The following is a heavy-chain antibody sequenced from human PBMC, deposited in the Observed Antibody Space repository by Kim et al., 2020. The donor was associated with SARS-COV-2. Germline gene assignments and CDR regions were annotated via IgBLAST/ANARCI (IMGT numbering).Heavy chain of an antibody. V-gene: IGHV3-11*01. CDR3: VASAVVSSYY. D-gene: IGHD2-15*01. CDR1: GFTFRDYY. CDR2: ISDTGSAI. J-gene: IGHJ4*02. Sequence: GGSLRLSCAASGFTFRDYYMGWIRQAPGKGLEWVSYISDTGSAIYYADSVKGRFTISRDNAKNSLYLQMNSLRADDTAVYYCVASAVVSSYYWGQGTLVT.